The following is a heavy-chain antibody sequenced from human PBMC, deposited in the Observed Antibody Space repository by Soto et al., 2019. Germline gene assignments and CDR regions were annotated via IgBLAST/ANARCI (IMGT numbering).Heavy chain of an antibody. CDR3: ARMTTVVFTSVPFDI. CDR1: GGFVSSGSYY. Sequence: PSETLSLTCTVSGGFVSSGSYYWSWIRQPPGKGLEWIGYIYYSGSTNYNPSLKSRVTISVDTSKNQFSLKLSSVTAADTAVYYCARMTTVVFTSVPFDIWGQGTMVTVSS. D-gene: IGHD4-17*01. J-gene: IGHJ3*02. CDR2: IYYSGST. V-gene: IGHV4-61*01.